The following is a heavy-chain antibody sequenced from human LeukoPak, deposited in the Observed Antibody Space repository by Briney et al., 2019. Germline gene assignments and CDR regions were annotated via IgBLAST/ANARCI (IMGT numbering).Heavy chain of an antibody. V-gene: IGHV1-69*04. CDR1: GGTFSSYA. D-gene: IGHD6-13*01. Sequence: SVKVSCKASGGTFSSYAISWVRQAPGQGLEWMGRIIPILGIANYAQKFQGRVTITADKSTSTAYMELSSLRSEDTAVYYCARGKQQLVDFDYWGQGTLVTVSS. J-gene: IGHJ4*02. CDR2: IIPILGIA. CDR3: ARGKQQLVDFDY.